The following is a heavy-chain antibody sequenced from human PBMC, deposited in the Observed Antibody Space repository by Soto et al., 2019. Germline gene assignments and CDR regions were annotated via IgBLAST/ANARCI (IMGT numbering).Heavy chain of an antibody. V-gene: IGHV1-69*06. J-gene: IGHJ6*02. D-gene: IGHD3-22*01. Sequence: VASVNVSCKASGGTFSSYAISWVRQAPGQGLDWMGGIIPFFGTANYAQKFQGRVTITADKSTSTAYMELSSLRSEDTAVYYCARVVVVGIYYGMDVWGQGTTVTVSS. CDR3: ARVVVVGIYYGMDV. CDR1: GGTFSSYA. CDR2: IIPFFGTA.